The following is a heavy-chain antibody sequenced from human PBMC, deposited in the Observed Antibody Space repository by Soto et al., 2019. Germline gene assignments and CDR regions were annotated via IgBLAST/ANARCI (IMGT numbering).Heavy chain of an antibody. CDR2: IYHSWST. V-gene: IGHV4-4*02. J-gene: IGHJ3*02. CDR1: GGSISSSNW. CDR3: ARGYCSGGSCYFAFDI. D-gene: IGHD2-15*01. Sequence: SETLSLTCAVSGGSISSSNWWSWVRQPPGKGLEWIGEIYHSWSTIYNPSLKSRVTISVEKSKNQFSLKLSFVTAAVTAVYSCARGYCSGGSCYFAFDIWGQGTMVTVSS.